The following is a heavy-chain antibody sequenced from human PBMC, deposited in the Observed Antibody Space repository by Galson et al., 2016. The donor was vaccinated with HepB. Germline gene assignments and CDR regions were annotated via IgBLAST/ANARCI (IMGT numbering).Heavy chain of an antibody. Sequence: SLRLSCAASGFTFDDYAMSWVRQAPGKGLEWVSGISGTDGRTLYADSVKGRFIISRDNSKNTMYLQMNSLRADDTAVYYCARDGGIPGAAFDIWGQGTMVTVSS. V-gene: IGHV3-23*01. CDR2: ISGTDGRT. D-gene: IGHD3-16*01. J-gene: IGHJ3*02. CDR3: ARDGGIPGAAFDI. CDR1: GFTFDDYA.